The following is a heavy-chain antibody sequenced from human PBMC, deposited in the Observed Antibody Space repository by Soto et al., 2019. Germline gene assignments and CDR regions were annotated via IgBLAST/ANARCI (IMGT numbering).Heavy chain of an antibody. Sequence: ASVKVSCKASGYAFTSYALHWVRQAPGQRLEWMGWINAGNGNTKYSQKFQGRVTITRDTSASTAYMELSSLRSEDTAVYYCARGGSLYWYFDLWGRGTLVTVSS. CDR1: GYAFTSYA. CDR3: ARGGSLYWYFDL. J-gene: IGHJ2*01. V-gene: IGHV1-3*01. CDR2: INAGNGNT. D-gene: IGHD1-26*01.